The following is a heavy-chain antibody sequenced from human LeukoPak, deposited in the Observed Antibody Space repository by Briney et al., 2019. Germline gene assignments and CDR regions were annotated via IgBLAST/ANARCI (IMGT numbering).Heavy chain of an antibody. Sequence: SETLSLSCTVSGGSINSSSYYWGWIRQPPGKGLEWIGNIYYSGSTYYNPSLKSRVSISVDTSKNQFSLNLNSVTAADTAVYYCAREIAQQLDYWGQGTLVTVSS. J-gene: IGHJ4*02. D-gene: IGHD6-13*01. CDR1: GGSINSSSYY. V-gene: IGHV4-39*07. CDR3: AREIAQQLDY. CDR2: IYYSGST.